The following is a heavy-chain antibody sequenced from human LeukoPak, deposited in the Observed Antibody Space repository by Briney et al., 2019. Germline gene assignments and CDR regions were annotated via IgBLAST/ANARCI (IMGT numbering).Heavy chain of an antibody. D-gene: IGHD5-12*01. CDR1: GFSLSGYW. J-gene: IGHJ4*02. CDR2: LHADGNEK. CDR3: ARGGYSFDY. Sequence: GGSLRLSCAAHGFSLSGYWMSWVRQAPGKGLEWVARLHADGNEKYFVHSVKGRFIVSRDNAKNSLYLQMNSLRVEDTAVYYCARGGYSFDYLGQGTLVTVSS. V-gene: IGHV3-7*01.